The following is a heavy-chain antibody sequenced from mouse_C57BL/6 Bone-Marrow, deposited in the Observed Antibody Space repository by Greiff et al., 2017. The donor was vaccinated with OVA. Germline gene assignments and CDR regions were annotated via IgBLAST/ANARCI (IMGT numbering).Heavy chain of an antibody. Sequence: QVQLQQSGAELARPGASVKLSCTASGYTFTSYGISWVKQRTGQGLEWIGEIYPRSGNTYYNEKFKGKATLTADKSSSTAYMELRSLTSEDSAVYFCARGGNYHYYAMDYWGQGTSVTVSS. D-gene: IGHD2-1*01. V-gene: IGHV1-81*01. CDR2: IYPRSGNT. CDR3: ARGGNYHYYAMDY. CDR1: GYTFTSYG. J-gene: IGHJ4*01.